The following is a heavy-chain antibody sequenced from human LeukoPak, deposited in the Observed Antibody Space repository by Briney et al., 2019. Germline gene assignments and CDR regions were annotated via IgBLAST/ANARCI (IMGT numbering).Heavy chain of an antibody. CDR1: GDSIGSNKW. CDR2: IHHSGRL. V-gene: IGHV4-4*02. Sequence: SETLSLTCAVSGDSIGSNKWWTWVRQPPGTGLEWIGEIHHSGRLNYSPSLKSRVTISVDKSKNHFSLNLNSITPADTAIYYCARGGDWKFDYWGQGALVTVSS. J-gene: IGHJ4*02. D-gene: IGHD1-1*01. CDR3: ARGGDWKFDY.